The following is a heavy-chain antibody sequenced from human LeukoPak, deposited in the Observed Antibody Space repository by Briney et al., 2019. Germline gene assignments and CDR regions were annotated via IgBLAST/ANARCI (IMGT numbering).Heavy chain of an antibody. Sequence: ASVKVSCKASGYTFTSYYMHWVRQAPGQGLEWMGIINPSGGSTSYAQKFQGRVTMTRDTSTSTVHMELSSLRSEDTAVYYCAITAYSSGPIGAFDIWGQGTMVTVSS. V-gene: IGHV1-46*01. J-gene: IGHJ3*02. CDR3: AITAYSSGPIGAFDI. CDR2: INPSGGST. CDR1: GYTFTSYY. D-gene: IGHD6-19*01.